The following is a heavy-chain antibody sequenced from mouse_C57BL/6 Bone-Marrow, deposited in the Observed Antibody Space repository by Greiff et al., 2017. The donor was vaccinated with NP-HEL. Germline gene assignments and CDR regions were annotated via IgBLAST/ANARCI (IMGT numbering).Heavy chain of an antibody. Sequence: VKLMESGAELVKPGASVKISCKASGYEFSNYWMNWVKQRPGKGLEWIGQIYPGDGDTNYNGKFKDKATLTADKSSSTAYMQLSRLTSEDSAVYFCARGDYWGQGTLVTVSA. J-gene: IGHJ3*01. CDR1: GYEFSNYW. CDR3: ARGDY. V-gene: IGHV1-80*01. CDR2: IYPGDGDT.